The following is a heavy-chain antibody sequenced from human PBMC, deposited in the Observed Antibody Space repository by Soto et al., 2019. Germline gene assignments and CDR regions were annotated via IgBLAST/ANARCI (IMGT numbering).Heavy chain of an antibody. CDR3: ARDQVGPHGYNDAFDI. CDR2: IIPIFGTA. J-gene: IGHJ3*02. CDR1: GGTFSSYA. D-gene: IGHD5-12*01. V-gene: IGHV1-69*01. Sequence: QVQLVQSGAEVKKPGSSVKVSCKASGGTFSSYAISWVRQAPGQGLEWMGGIIPIFGTANYAQKFQGRVTITADESTSTAYMELSSLSSEDTAVYYCARDQVGPHGYNDAFDIWGQGTMVTVSS.